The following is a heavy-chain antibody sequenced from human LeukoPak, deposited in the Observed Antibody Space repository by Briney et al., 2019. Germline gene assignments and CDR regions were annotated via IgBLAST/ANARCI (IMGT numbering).Heavy chain of an antibody. CDR1: GFTFSSYA. D-gene: IGHD3-22*01. V-gene: IGHV3-23*01. Sequence: GGSLRLSCAASGFTFSSYAMSWVRQAPGKGLEWVSAISGSGGSTYYADSVKGRFTISRDNSKNTVYLQMNSLRAEDTAVYYCAREGVYDSSGYHDALDIWGQGTMVTVSS. CDR3: AREGVYDSSGYHDALDI. CDR2: ISGSGGST. J-gene: IGHJ3*02.